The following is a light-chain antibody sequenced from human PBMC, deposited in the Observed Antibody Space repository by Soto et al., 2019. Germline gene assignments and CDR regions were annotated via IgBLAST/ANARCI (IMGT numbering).Light chain of an antibody. CDR2: DAS. V-gene: IGKV3-11*01. J-gene: IGKJ4*01. CDR3: QQHINWPLT. CDR1: QSVSSS. Sequence: EIVLTQSPATLSLSPGERATLSCRASQSVSSSLAWYQQKPGHAPRLLIYDASNRATGIPARFSGSGSGTDFTLTISSLEPEDFALYYCQQHINWPLTFGGGTKVEIK.